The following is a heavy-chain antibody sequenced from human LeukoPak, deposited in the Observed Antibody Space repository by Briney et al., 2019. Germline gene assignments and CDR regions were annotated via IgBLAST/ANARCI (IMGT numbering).Heavy chain of an antibody. J-gene: IGHJ6*02. CDR3: AKGATVTTLDYYYGMDV. D-gene: IGHD4-11*01. CDR1: GFTFDDYA. CDR2: ISWNSGSI. Sequence: GGSLRLSCAASGFTFDDYAMHWVRQAPGKGLEWVSGISWNSGSIGHADSVKGRFTISRDNAKNSLYLQMNSLRAEDTALYYCAKGATVTTLDYYYGMDVWGQGTTVTVSS. V-gene: IGHV3-9*01.